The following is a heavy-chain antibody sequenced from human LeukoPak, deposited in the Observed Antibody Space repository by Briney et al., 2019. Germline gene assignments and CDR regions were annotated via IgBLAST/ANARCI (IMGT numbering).Heavy chain of an antibody. D-gene: IGHD3-22*01. CDR2: ISAYNGNT. J-gene: IGHJ6*02. V-gene: IGHV1-18*01. CDR3: ARGGILEGYYYDSSGPPGPAGMDV. CDR1: GYTFTSYG. Sequence: ASVKVSCKASGYTFTSYGISWVRQATGQGLEWMGWISAYNGNTNYAQKLQGRVTMTTDTSTSTAYMELRSLRSDDTAVYYCARGGILEGYYYDSSGPPGPAGMDVWGQGTTVTVSS.